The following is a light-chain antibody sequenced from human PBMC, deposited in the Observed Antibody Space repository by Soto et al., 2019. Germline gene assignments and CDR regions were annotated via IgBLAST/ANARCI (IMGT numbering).Light chain of an antibody. Sequence: QSALTQPASVSGSPGQTITISCTGTSSDIGGYNAVSWYQHHPGKAPKLIIYGVTHRPSGVSDRFSDSKSGNTASLTISGLQAEEEADYYCNSFRVSHLYVFGTGTKLTVL. CDR2: GVT. J-gene: IGLJ1*01. V-gene: IGLV2-14*01. CDR1: SSDIGGYNA. CDR3: NSFRVSHLYV.